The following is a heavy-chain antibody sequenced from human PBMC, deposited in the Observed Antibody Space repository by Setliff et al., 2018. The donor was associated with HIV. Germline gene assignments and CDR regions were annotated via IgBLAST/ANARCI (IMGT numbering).Heavy chain of an antibody. CDR3: ARRPMVRGFGRYYFDY. CDR2: IYTSGST. D-gene: IGHD3-10*01. J-gene: IGHJ4*02. Sequence: SETLSLTCNVSGVSISSNYWSWIRQPPGKGLEWIGYIYTSGSTNYNPSLKNRVTILLDTSKNQFSSRLTSVTSADTAVYFCARRPMVRGFGRYYFDYWGQGTLVTVSS. V-gene: IGHV4-4*09. CDR1: GVSISSNY.